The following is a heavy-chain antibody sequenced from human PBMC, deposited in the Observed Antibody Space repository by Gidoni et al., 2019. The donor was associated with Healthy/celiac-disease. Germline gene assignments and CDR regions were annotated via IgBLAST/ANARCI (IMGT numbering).Heavy chain of an antibody. Sequence: QLQLQESGPGLVKPSETLSLTCTVSGGSISSSSYYWGWIRQPPGKGLEWIGSIYYSGSTYYNPSLKSRVTISVDTSKNQFSLKLSSVTAADTAVYYCARHWAGYSSGWSPWANNWFDPWGQGTLVTVSS. CDR3: ARHWAGYSSGWSPWANNWFDP. V-gene: IGHV4-39*01. CDR1: GGSISSSSYY. D-gene: IGHD6-19*01. CDR2: IYYSGST. J-gene: IGHJ5*02.